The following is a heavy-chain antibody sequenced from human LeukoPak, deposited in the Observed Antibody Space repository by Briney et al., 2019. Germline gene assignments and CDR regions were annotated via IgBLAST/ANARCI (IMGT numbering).Heavy chain of an antibody. CDR1: GFTFSSYG. CDR2: ISYDGSNK. CDR3: AKDRHCSGGSCYPGPCYYGMDV. D-gene: IGHD2-15*01. V-gene: IGHV3-30*18. Sequence: GGSLRLSCAASGFTFSSYGMHWVRQAPGKGLEWVAVISYDGSNKYYADSVKGRFTISRDNSKNTLYLQMNSLRAEDTAVYYCAKDRHCSGGSCYPGPCYYGMDVWGQGTTVTVSS. J-gene: IGHJ6*02.